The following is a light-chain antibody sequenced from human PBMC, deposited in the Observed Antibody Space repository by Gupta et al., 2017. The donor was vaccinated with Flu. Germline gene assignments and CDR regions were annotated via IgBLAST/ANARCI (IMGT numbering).Light chain of an antibody. Sequence: DIQMTQSPSSLSASVGDRVTITCQASQDISNYLNWYQQKPGKAPKLLIYDASNWETGVPSRFSGSGSGTDFTFTISSLQPEDIATYYCQQYYNPALTFGGGTKVEIK. J-gene: IGKJ4*01. V-gene: IGKV1-33*01. CDR3: QQYYNPALT. CDR1: QDISNY. CDR2: DAS.